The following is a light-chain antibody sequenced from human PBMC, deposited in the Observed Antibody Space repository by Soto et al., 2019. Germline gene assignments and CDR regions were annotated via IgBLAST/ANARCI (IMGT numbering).Light chain of an antibody. V-gene: IGKV1-39*01. Sequence: DIQITQSPSSLSASVGDRVTITCRASQSISSYLNWYQQKPGKAPKLLIYAASSLQSGVPSRFSGSGSGTEFTLTISSLQPDDFATYYCQHYNSYSEAFGQGTKVDIK. J-gene: IGKJ1*01. CDR1: QSISSY. CDR2: AAS. CDR3: QHYNSYSEA.